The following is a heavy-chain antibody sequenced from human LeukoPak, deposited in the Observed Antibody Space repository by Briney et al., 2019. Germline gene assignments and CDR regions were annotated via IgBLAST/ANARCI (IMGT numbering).Heavy chain of an antibody. V-gene: IGHV3-20*04. CDR2: INWNGGST. J-gene: IGHJ3*02. D-gene: IGHD2-2*02. CDR1: GFTFDDYG. Sequence: PGGSLRLSCAASGFTFDDYGMSWVRQAPGEGLEWVSGINWNGGSTGYADSVKGRFTISRDNAENSLYLQMNSLRAEDTGLYYCARSPLLCSSTSCYTGAFDIWGQGTMVTVSS. CDR3: ARSPLLCSSTSCYTGAFDI.